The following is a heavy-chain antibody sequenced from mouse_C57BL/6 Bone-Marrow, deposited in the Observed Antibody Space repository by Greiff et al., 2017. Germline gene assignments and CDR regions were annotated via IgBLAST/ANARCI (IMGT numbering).Heavy chain of an antibody. D-gene: IGHD2-1*01. CDR1: GFTFSSYG. CDR3: AREGKGHRMDY. V-gene: IGHV5-6*01. J-gene: IGHJ4*01. CDR2: ISSGGSYT. Sequence: EVQLQQSGGDLVKPGGSLKLSCAASGFTFSSYGMSWVRQTPDKRLEWVATISSGGSYTYYPDSVKGRFTISRDNAKNTLYLQMSSLKSEDTAMYYCAREGKGHRMDYWGQGTSVTVSS.